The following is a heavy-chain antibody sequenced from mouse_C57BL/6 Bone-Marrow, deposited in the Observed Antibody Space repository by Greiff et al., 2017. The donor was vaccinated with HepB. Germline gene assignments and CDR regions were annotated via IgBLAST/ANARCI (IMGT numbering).Heavy chain of an antibody. V-gene: IGHV5-6*01. CDR2: ISSGGSYT. CDR3: ARQNWDGAMDY. CDR1: GFTFSSYG. J-gene: IGHJ4*01. D-gene: IGHD4-1*01. Sequence: EVKLMDSGGDLVKPGGSLKLSCAASGFTFSSYGMSWVRQTPDKRLEWVATISSGGSYTYYPDSVKGRFTISRDNAKNTLYLQMSSLKSEDTAMYYWARQNWDGAMDYWGQGTSVTVSS.